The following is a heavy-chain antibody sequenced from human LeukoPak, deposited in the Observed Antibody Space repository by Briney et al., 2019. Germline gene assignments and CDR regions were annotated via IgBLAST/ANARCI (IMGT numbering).Heavy chain of an antibody. CDR2: IYYSGST. CDR3: ARHESTYDMLTGYSLDAFDI. V-gene: IGHV4-59*08. Sequence: SETLSLTCTVSGGSISSYYWSWIRQPPGKGLEWIGYIYYSGSTNYNPSLKSRVTISVDTSKNQFSLKLSSVNAADTAVYYCARHESTYDMLTGYSLDAFDIWGQGTMVTVSS. D-gene: IGHD3-9*01. CDR1: GGSISSYY. J-gene: IGHJ3*02.